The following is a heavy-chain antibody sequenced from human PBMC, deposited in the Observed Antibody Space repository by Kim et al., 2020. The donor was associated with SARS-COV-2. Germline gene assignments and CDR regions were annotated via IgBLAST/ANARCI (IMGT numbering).Heavy chain of an antibody. J-gene: IGHJ4*02. CDR3: ARDGRYSGYDLGVVDY. Sequence: SVKGRFTIARDNDKNSLYLQMNSLRDEDTAVYYCARDGRYSGYDLGVVDYWGQGTLVTVSS. D-gene: IGHD5-12*01. V-gene: IGHV3-48*02.